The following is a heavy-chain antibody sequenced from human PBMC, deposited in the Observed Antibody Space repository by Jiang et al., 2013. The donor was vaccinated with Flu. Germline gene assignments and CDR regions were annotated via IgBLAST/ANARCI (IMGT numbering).Heavy chain of an antibody. J-gene: IGHJ4*02. V-gene: IGHV3-23*04. CDR3: AKGGHFSFFDY. CDR1: GFTFTTYA. Sequence: VQLVESGGGLVQPGGSLRLSCAASGFTFTTYAMTWVRQAPGKGLEWVSTISGRGDETFYADSVKGRFTISRDNSRNTAFXQMNSLRADDTALYYCAKGGHFSFFDYWGQGTLVTVSS. D-gene: IGHD2-21*01. CDR2: ISGRGDET.